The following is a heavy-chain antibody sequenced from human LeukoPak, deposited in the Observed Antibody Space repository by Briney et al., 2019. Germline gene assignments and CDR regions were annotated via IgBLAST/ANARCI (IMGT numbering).Heavy chain of an antibody. V-gene: IGHV4-34*01. J-gene: IGHJ4*02. CDR3: ARGVRYSSGWYY. CDR2: INHSGST. Sequence: GSLRLSCAASGFTVSSNYMSWIRQPPGKGLEWIGEINHSGSTNYNPSLKSRVTISVDTSKNQFSLKLSSVTAADTAVYYCARGVRYSSGWYYWGQGTLVTVSS. D-gene: IGHD6-19*01. CDR1: GFTVSSNY.